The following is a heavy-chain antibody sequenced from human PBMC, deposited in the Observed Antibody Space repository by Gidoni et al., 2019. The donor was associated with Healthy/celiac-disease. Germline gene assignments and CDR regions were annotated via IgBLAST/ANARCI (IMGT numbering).Heavy chain of an antibody. J-gene: IGHJ6*02. CDR1: GFTFSSYA. CDR3: AKEGIAAAGTLGTYYYYGMDV. V-gene: IGHV3-23*01. D-gene: IGHD6-13*01. Sequence: EVQLLESGGGLVQPGGSLRLSCAASGFTFSSYAMSWVRQAPGKGLGWVSAISGSGGSTYYADSVKGRFTISRDNSKNTLYLQMNSLRAEDTAVYYCAKEGIAAAGTLGTYYYYGMDVWGQGTTVTVSS. CDR2: ISGSGGST.